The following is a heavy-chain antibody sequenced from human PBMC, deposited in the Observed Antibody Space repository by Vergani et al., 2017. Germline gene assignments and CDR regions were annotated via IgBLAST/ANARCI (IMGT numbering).Heavy chain of an antibody. CDR1: GFTLSNYD. J-gene: IGHJ4*02. V-gene: IGHV3-30*02. CDR2: IQFDGSNQ. D-gene: IGHD2/OR15-2a*01. Sequence: QVQLVESGGGVVQRGGSLRLSCATSGFTLSNYDMQWIRQGPGKGLEFVAFIQFDGSNQYYADSVKGRFTLSRDFSKNTLYLQMNSLRTDDTATYYCARDRANFIDYWGQGTLVTVSS. CDR3: ARDRANFIDY.